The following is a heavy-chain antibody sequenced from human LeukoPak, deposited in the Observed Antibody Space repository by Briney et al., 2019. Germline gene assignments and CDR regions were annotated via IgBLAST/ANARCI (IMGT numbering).Heavy chain of an antibody. D-gene: IGHD3-10*01. CDR2: ISYEGSKE. J-gene: IGHJ6*03. CDR1: GFTFSSYV. CDR3: ARGAVFPQAANRGVSDKGNYYYMDV. Sequence: GRSLRLSCAASGFTFSSYVMHWVRQAPGKGLEWVAIISYEGSKEYSADSVKGRFTISRDNSKNTLYLQMNSLRAADTAVYYCARGAVFPQAANRGVSDKGNYYYMDVWGKGTTVTISS. V-gene: IGHV3-30*04.